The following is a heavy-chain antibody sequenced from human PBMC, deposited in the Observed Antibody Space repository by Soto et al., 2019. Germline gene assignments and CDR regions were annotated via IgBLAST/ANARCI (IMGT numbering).Heavy chain of an antibody. CDR3: VRDPQLTDY. CDR1: GYYFSIYG. J-gene: IGHJ4*02. V-gene: IGHV1-18*04. D-gene: IGHD2-2*01. CDR2: ISASNGNR. Sequence: QVQLVQSGAEVKKPGASVKVSCKASGYYFSIYGISWVRQAPGQGLEWIGWISASNGNRDYAQQFQGRVTMTSDTSRSTAYMELRRLSSDDTAVYYSVRDPQLTDYWGQGTLVNFSS.